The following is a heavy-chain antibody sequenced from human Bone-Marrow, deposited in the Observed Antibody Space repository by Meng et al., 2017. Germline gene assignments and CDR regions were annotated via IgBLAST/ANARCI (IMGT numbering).Heavy chain of an antibody. V-gene: IGHV4-39*07. D-gene: IGHD4-17*01. CDR3: ARGGGPGDSRIWVRKRDLYYFDY. Sequence: SETLSLTCTVSGGAISSSSYYWGLIRQPPGKGLEWIGSIHYSGSTNYNPSLESRVTISVDTSKNQFSLRLSSVPAADTAVYYCARGGGPGDSRIWVRKRDLYYFDYWGQGALVTVSS. J-gene: IGHJ4*02. CDR2: IHYSGST. CDR1: GGAISSSSYY.